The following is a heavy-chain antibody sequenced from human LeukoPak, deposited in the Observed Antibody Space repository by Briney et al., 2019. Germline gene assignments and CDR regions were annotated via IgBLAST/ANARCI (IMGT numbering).Heavy chain of an antibody. CDR2: ISYDGSNR. V-gene: IGHV3-30-3*01. Sequence: GRSLRLSCAASGFTFSSYAMHWVRQAPGKGLEWVAVISYDGSNRYYADSVKGRFTISRDNSKNTLYLQMNSLRAEDTAVYYCARDDIFTYAFDIWGQGTMVTVPS. CDR3: ARDDIFTYAFDI. D-gene: IGHD3-9*01. J-gene: IGHJ3*02. CDR1: GFTFSSYA.